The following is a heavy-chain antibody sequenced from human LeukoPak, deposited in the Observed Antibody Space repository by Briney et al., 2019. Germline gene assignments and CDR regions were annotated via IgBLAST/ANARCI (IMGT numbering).Heavy chain of an antibody. CDR2: ISSSSSYI. V-gene: IGHV3-21*01. J-gene: IGHJ6*03. Sequence: TGGSLRLSCAASGFTFSSYSMNWVRQAPGKGLEWVSSISSSSSYIYYADSVKGRFTISRDNAKNSLYLQMNSLRAEDTAVYYCARGRRTTIQLWTNQTYYYYYTDVWGKGTTVTVSS. CDR3: ARGRRTTIQLWTNQTYYYYYTDV. D-gene: IGHD5-18*01. CDR1: GFTFSSYS.